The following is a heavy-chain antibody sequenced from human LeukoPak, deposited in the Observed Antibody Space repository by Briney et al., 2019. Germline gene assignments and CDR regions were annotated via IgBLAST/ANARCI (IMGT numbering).Heavy chain of an antibody. V-gene: IGHV3-23*01. CDR3: AKANMVRGVTLKSDC. D-gene: IGHD3-10*01. CDR2: ISGSGGST. Sequence: GGSLRLSCAASGFTFSSYAMSWVRQAPGKGLEWVSAISGSGGSTYYADSVKGRFTISRDNSKNTLYLQMNSLRAEDTAVYYCAKANMVRGVTLKSDCWGQGTLVPSPQ. CDR1: GFTFSSYA. J-gene: IGHJ4*02.